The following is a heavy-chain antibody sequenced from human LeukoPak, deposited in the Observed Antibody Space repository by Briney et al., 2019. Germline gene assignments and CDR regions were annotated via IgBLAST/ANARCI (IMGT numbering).Heavy chain of an antibody. CDR3: ARDRGGSRSDC. J-gene: IGHJ4*02. CDR1: GFTVSTNY. Sequence: GGSQRLSCAASGFTVSTNYMSWVRQAPGKGLEWVSVIYSGGTTYYADSVKGRFTISRDNSKNTLNLQMNSLRAEDTAVYYCARDRGGSRSDCWGQGTLVTVSS. CDR2: IYSGGTT. V-gene: IGHV3-66*01. D-gene: IGHD6-13*01.